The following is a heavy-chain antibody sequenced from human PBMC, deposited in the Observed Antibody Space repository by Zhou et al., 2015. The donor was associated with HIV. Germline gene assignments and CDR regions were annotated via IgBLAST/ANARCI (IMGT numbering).Heavy chain of an antibody. CDR2: IIPIFGTV. J-gene: IGHJ6*02. Sequence: QVQLVQSGAEVKKPGSSVKVSCKASGGTFSSYAISWVRQAPGQGLEWMGGIIPIFGTVNYAQKFQGRVTITADESTSTAYMELSRLTSDDTAIYYCARDEMYNWNFFGMEVWGQGTTVIVSS. D-gene: IGHD1-20*01. CDR3: ARDEMYNWNFFGMEV. CDR1: GGTFSSYA. V-gene: IGHV1-69*01.